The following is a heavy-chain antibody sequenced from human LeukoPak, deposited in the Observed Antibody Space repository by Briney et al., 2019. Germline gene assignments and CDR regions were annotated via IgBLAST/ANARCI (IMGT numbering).Heavy chain of an antibody. CDR2: ITPNSGGT. CDR1: GYTFTGYY. Sequence: GASVKVSCKASGYTFTGYYMHWVRQAPGQGLEWMGWITPNSGGTIYAQKFQGRVTMPRDTSTRTPYVELSRLRSDDTAGYYCARGGFHYYDSSGYGGDYWGQGTLVTVSS. J-gene: IGHJ4*02. CDR3: ARGGFHYYDSSGYGGDY. V-gene: IGHV1-2*02. D-gene: IGHD3-22*01.